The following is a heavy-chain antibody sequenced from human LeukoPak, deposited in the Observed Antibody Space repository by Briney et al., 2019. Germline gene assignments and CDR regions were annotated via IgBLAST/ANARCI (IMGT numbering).Heavy chain of an antibody. J-gene: IGHJ2*01. CDR2: IYSSAHT. CDR1: GASITSYY. Sequence: KSSETLSLSCTVSGASITSYYWTWIRQPPGRGREWIGYIYSSAHTDVNPSLKSRVTISVDASKSQVSLKQFSVTASDTALYYCARSPFVAGVGPTSWYFDLWGRGTLVTVSS. D-gene: IGHD1-26*01. V-gene: IGHV4-4*09. CDR3: ARSPFVAGVGPTSWYFDL.